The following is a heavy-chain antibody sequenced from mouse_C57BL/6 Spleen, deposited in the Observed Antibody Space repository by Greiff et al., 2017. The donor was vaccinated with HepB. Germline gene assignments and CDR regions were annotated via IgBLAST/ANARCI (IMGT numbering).Heavy chain of an antibody. J-gene: IGHJ4*01. V-gene: IGHV5-16*01. CDR2: INYDGSST. Sequence: EVQVVESEGGLVQPGSSMKLSCTASGFTFSDYYMAWVRQVPEKGLEWVANINYDGSSTYYLDSLKSRFIISRDNAKNILYLQMSSLKSEDTATYYCAREGLSSFYYAMDYWGQGTSVTVSS. D-gene: IGHD1-1*01. CDR3: AREGLSSFYYAMDY. CDR1: GFTFSDYY.